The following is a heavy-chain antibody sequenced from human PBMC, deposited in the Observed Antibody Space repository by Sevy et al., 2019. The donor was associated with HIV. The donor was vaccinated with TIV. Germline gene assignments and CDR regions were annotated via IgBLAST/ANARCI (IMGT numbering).Heavy chain of an antibody. CDR2: ISSDSNYI. Sequence: GGSLRLSCVASGFMFSSYSMNWVRQAPGKGLEWVSSISSDSNYIYYADSVKGRFTISRDNAKNSLYLQMNSLRAEDTAVYYCAGPDATGGMDVWGQGSTVTVSS. CDR1: GFMFSSYS. J-gene: IGHJ6*02. CDR3: AGPDATGGMDV. V-gene: IGHV3-21*01.